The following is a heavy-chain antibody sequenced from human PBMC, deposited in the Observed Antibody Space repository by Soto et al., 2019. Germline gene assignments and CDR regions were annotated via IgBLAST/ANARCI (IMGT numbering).Heavy chain of an antibody. CDR2: IDPSDSYT. D-gene: IGHD3-10*01. J-gene: IGHJ6*02. CDR1: GYSFTSYW. V-gene: IGHV5-10-1*01. Sequence: GESLKISCKGSGYSFTSYWISWVRQMPGKGLEWMGRIDPSDSYTNYSPSFQGHVTISADKSISTAYLQWSSLKASDTAMYYCARGITMVRGVIIVPYYYYGMDVWGQGTTVTVSS. CDR3: ARGITMVRGVIIVPYYYYGMDV.